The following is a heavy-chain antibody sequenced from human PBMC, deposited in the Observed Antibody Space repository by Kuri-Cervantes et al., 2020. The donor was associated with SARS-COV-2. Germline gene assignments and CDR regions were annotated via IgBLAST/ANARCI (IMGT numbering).Heavy chain of an antibody. V-gene: IGHV4-38-2*01. J-gene: IGHJ6*02. CDR3: ARHPPFNYDFWSGPRLGMDV. CDR2: IYHSGST. CDR1: GYSISSGYY. D-gene: IGHD3-3*01. Sequence: GSLRLSCAVSGYSISSGYYWGWIRQPPGKGLEWIGSIYHSGSTYYNPSLKSRVTISVDTSKNQFSLKLSSVTAADTAVYYCARHPPFNYDFWSGPRLGMDVWGQGTTVTVSS.